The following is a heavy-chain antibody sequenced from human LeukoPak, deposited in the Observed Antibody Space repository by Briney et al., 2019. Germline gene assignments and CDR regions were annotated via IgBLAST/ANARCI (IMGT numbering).Heavy chain of an antibody. CDR2: ISGSGGST. D-gene: IGHD3-22*01. CDR1: GFTFSNYW. Sequence: GGSLRLSCAASGFTFSNYWMSWVRQAPGKGLEWVSAISGSGGSTYYADSVKGRFTISRDNSKNTLYLQMNSLRAEDTAVYYCARYYDSSGYYYPPYFDYWGQGTLVTVSS. J-gene: IGHJ4*02. CDR3: ARYYDSSGYYYPPYFDY. V-gene: IGHV3-23*01.